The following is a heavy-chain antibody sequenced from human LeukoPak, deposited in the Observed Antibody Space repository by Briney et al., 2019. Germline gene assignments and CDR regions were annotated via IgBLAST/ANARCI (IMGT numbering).Heavy chain of an antibody. D-gene: IGHD1-26*01. CDR3: ARGHSGSYYTANYYYYMDV. CDR1: GDSVSRNSPA. V-gene: IGHV6-1*01. J-gene: IGHJ6*03. Sequence: SQTRSLTCAISGDSVSRNSPAWHWLTQSQSKGLEWLGRTYCRTKWYNDYAVSVKSRITLNPDTSKNQFSLQLNSVTPEDTAVYYCARGHSGSYYTANYYYYMDVWGKGTTVTVSS. CDR2: TYCRTKWYN.